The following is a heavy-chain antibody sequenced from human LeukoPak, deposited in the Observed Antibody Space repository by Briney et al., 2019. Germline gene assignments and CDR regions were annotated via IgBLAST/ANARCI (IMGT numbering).Heavy chain of an antibody. CDR3: AVGFRETLGYYYYGMDV. CDR2: INSDGSST. V-gene: IGHV3-74*01. Sequence: GGCLRLSCAASGFTFSNAWMDWVRQAPGKWRVRVSCINSDGSSTSYADSVKGRFTISRDNDKNTMYMQMNSLRAEDTAVYYCAVGFRETLGYYYYGMDVWGKGTTVTVSS. J-gene: IGHJ6*04. D-gene: IGHD3-10*01. CDR1: GFTFSNAW.